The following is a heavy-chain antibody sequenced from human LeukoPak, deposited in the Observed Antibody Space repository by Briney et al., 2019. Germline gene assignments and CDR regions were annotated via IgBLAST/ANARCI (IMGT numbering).Heavy chain of an antibody. V-gene: IGHV3-7*01. D-gene: IGHD3-10*01. CDR2: IKEDGSEK. CDR1: GFTFSRYW. Sequence: GGSLRLSCAASGFTFSRYWMSWVRQAPGKGLEWVANIKEDGSEKYYLDSVKGRFTISRDNSKNTLYLQMNSLRAEDTAVYYCARGPLWFGELLDYYYGMDVWGQGTTVTVSS. J-gene: IGHJ6*02. CDR3: ARGPLWFGELLDYYYGMDV.